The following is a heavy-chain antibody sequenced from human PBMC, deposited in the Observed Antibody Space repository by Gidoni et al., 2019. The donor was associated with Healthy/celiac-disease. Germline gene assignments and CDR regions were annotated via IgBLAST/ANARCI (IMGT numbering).Heavy chain of an antibody. V-gene: IGHV3-21*01. J-gene: IGHJ4*02. CDR2: ISSSSSYI. Sequence: EVQLVESGGGLVKPGGSLRLSCAASGFTFSSYSMNWVRQAPGKGLEWVSSISSSSSYIYYADSVKGRFTISRDNAKNSLYLQMNSLRAEDTAVYYCARATMVRGVTSFDYWGQGTLVTVSS. CDR1: GFTFSSYS. CDR3: ARATMVRGVTSFDY. D-gene: IGHD3-10*01.